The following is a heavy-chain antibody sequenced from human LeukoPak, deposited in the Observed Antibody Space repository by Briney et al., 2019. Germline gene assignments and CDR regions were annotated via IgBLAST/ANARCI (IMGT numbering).Heavy chain of an antibody. D-gene: IGHD3-3*01. V-gene: IGHV4-39*07. Sequence: SETLSLTCTVSGGSISSSSYYWGWIRQPPGKGLEWIGSIYYSGSTYYNPSLKSRVTISVDTSKNPFSLKLSSVTAADTAVYYCARDRYDFWSGYSNYYYYYMDVWGKGTTVTVSS. CDR3: ARDRYDFWSGYSNYYYYYMDV. CDR1: GGSISSSSYY. CDR2: IYYSGST. J-gene: IGHJ6*03.